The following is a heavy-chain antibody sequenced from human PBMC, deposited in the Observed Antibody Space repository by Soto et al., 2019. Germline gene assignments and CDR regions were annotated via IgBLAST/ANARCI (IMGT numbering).Heavy chain of an antibody. D-gene: IGHD3-16*01. Sequence: GGSLRLSCTSGGLNVNSYVMHGVRQAAGKGLEWVALICYHGNYKSYRESVKGRFTISRDNSNNTLYVQMNSLRAEDTAVYYCAREHMMIRVGHPLYYYGMDVWGQGTTVTVSS. CDR1: GLNVNSYV. V-gene: IGHV3-33*01. CDR2: ICYHGNYK. J-gene: IGHJ6*02. CDR3: AREHMMIRVGHPLYYYGMDV.